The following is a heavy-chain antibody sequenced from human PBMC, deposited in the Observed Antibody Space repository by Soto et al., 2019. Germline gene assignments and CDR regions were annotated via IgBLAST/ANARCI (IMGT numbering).Heavy chain of an antibody. J-gene: IGHJ4*02. Sequence: QVQLVQSGAEVKKPGASVKVSCKASGYTFTGYYMHWVRQAPGQGLEWMGWINPNSGGTNYAQKFQGRVTMTRDTSISTAYMELSRLRSDDTAVYYCAREGVDTAMVIWFSYWGQGTLVTVSS. CDR1: GYTFTGYY. V-gene: IGHV1-2*02. D-gene: IGHD5-18*01. CDR2: INPNSGGT. CDR3: AREGVDTAMVIWFSY.